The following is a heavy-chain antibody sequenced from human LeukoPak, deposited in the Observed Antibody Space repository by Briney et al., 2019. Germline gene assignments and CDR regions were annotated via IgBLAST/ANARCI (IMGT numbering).Heavy chain of an antibody. CDR3: ARDRPGDYDILTGYSSYYFDY. Sequence: ASVKVSCKASGYTFTSYGISWVRQAPGQGLEWMGWISAYNGNTNYAQKLQGRVTMTTDTSTSTAYMELRSLRSDDTAVYYCARDRPGDYDILTGYSSYYFDYWGQGTLVTVSS. CDR1: GYTFTSYG. V-gene: IGHV1-18*01. D-gene: IGHD3-9*01. CDR2: ISAYNGNT. J-gene: IGHJ4*02.